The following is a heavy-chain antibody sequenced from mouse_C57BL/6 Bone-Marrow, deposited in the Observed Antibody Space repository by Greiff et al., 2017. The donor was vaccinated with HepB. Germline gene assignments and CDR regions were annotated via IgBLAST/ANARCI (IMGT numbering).Heavy chain of an antibody. CDR3: ARWRYYYGSSYGWYFDV. CDR2: ISYSGST. Sequence: EVQLQQSGPGLAKPSQTLSLTCSVTGYSITSDYWNWIRKFPGNKLEYMGYISYSGSTYYNPSLKSRISITRDTSKNQYYLQLNSVTTEDTATYYCARWRYYYGSSYGWYFDVWGTGTTVTVSS. CDR1: GYSITSDY. J-gene: IGHJ1*03. D-gene: IGHD1-1*01. V-gene: IGHV3-8*01.